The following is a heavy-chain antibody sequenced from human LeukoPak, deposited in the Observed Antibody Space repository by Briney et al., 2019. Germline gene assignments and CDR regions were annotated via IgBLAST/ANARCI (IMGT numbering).Heavy chain of an antibody. J-gene: IGHJ3*02. V-gene: IGHV4-34*01. Sequence: SETLSLTCAVYGGSFSGYYWSWIRQPPGKGLEWIGEINHSGSTNYNPSLKSRVTISVDTSKNQFSLKLSSVTAADTAVYYCASRWPIHAFDIWGQGTMVTVSS. D-gene: IGHD5-24*01. CDR1: GGSFSGYY. CDR2: INHSGST. CDR3: ASRWPIHAFDI.